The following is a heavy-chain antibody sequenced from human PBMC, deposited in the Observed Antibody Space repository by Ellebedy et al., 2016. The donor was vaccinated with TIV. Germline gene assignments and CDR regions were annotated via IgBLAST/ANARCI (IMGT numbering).Heavy chain of an antibody. J-gene: IGHJ5*02. D-gene: IGHD3-16*01. Sequence: GGSLRLSCAASGFTVSSYFMSWVRQAPGKGLEYVSAISSNGGSTYYADSVKGRFTISRDTSKNTLYLQMNSLRAEDTAVYFCARDPGGGGDYGNNWFDPWGRGTLVTVSS. CDR3: ARDPGGGGDYGNNWFDP. V-gene: IGHV3-64*04. CDR1: GFTVSSYF. CDR2: ISSNGGST.